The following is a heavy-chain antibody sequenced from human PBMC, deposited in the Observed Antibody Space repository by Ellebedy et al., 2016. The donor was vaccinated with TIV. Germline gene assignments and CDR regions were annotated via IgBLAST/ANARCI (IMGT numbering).Heavy chain of an antibody. D-gene: IGHD6-19*01. J-gene: IGHJ3*02. V-gene: IGHV3-11*01. Sequence: GESLKISCAASGFTFSGYYMSWFRQAPGKGPEWVSYISYSGDLMYYADSVKGRFTTSRDNAGNSLYLQMNSLRAEDTAVYYCAKEGGWLWDKAAFDIWGQGTMVTVSS. CDR3: AKEGGWLWDKAAFDI. CDR2: ISYSGDLM. CDR1: GFTFSGYY.